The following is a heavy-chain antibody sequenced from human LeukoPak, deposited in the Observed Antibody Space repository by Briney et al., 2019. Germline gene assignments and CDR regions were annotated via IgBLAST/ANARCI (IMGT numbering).Heavy chain of an antibody. D-gene: IGHD6-19*01. J-gene: IGHJ4*02. CDR2: IYYSGST. Sequence: SETLSLTCTVSGGSISSYYWSWIRQPPGKGLEWIGYIYYSGSTNYNPSLKSRVTISVDTSKNQFSLKLSSVTAADTAVYYCARHQRYSSGWHATFDYWGQGTLVTVSS. CDR1: GGSISSYY. V-gene: IGHV4-59*01. CDR3: ARHQRYSSGWHATFDY.